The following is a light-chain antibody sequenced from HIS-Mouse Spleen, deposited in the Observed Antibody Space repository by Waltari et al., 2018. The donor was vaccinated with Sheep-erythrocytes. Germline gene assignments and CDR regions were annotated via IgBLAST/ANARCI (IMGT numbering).Light chain of an antibody. CDR1: SSDVGGYNY. CDR2: DVS. CDR3: CSYAGSYNHV. J-gene: IGLJ1*01. Sequence: QSALTQPRSVSGSPGQSVTISCTGTSSDVGGYNYVSWYPQHPGQAPKLMIYDVSKRAAGVPDLFSGSKSGNTASPTISGLQAEDEADYYCCSYAGSYNHVFATGTKVTVL. V-gene: IGLV2-11*01.